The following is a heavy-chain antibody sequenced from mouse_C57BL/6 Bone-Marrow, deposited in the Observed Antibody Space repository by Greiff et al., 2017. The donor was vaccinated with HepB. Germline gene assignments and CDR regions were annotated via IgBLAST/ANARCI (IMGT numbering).Heavy chain of an antibody. V-gene: IGHV5-17*01. CDR1: GFTFRDYG. Sequence: EVMLVESGGGLVKPGGSLKLSCAASGFTFRDYGMHWVRQAPEKGLEWVAYISSGRSTIYYADTVKGRFTISRDNAKNTLFLQMTSLRSEDTAMYYCARRDGLDYWGQGTTLTVSS. CDR3: ARRDGLDY. CDR2: ISSGRSTI. D-gene: IGHD2-3*01. J-gene: IGHJ2*01.